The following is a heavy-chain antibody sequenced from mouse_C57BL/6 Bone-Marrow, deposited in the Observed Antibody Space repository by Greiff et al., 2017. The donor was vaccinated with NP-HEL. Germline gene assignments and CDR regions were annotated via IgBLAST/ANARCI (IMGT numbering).Heavy chain of an antibody. CDR1: GYTFTDYY. V-gene: IGHV1-19*01. CDR2: INPYNGGT. Sequence: EVQLQQSGPVLVKPGASVKMSCKASGYTFTDYYMNWVKQSHGKSLEWIGVINPYNGGTSYNQKFTGKATLTVDKSSSTAYMELNSLTSEDSAVYYCARGWDGFAYWGQGTLVTVSA. J-gene: IGHJ3*01. CDR3: ARGWDGFAY. D-gene: IGHD4-1*01.